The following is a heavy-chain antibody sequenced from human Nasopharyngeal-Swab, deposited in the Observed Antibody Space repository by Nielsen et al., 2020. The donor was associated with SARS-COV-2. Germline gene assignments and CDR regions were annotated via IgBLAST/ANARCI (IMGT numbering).Heavy chain of an antibody. CDR2: IKSKADGGTT. Sequence: GESLKISCAASGFTFSNAWMSWVRQAPGKGLEWVGRIKSKADGGTTDYAAPVKGGFTISRDDSKNTLYLQMNSLKTEDTAVYYCTTNYDFWSGYTYYYYGMDVWGQGTTVTVSS. J-gene: IGHJ6*02. CDR1: GFTFSNAW. V-gene: IGHV3-15*01. D-gene: IGHD3-3*01. CDR3: TTNYDFWSGYTYYYYGMDV.